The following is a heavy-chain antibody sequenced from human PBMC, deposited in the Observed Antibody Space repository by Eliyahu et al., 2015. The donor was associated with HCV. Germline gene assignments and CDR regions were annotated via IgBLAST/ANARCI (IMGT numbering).Heavy chain of an antibody. CDR2: IWYDGSNE. CDR1: SYG. CDR3: ARDLSRPDPYYFDY. J-gene: IGHJ4*02. Sequence: SYGMHWVRQAPGKGLEWVAVIWYDGSNEHYADSVKGRFTISRDNSKNTLYLQMNSLRAEDTAVYYCARDLSRPDPYYFDYWGQGTLVTVSS. D-gene: IGHD6-6*01. V-gene: IGHV3-33*01.